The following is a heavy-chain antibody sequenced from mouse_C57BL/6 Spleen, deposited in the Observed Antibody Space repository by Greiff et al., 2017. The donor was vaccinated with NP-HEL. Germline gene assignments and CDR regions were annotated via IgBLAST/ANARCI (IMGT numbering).Heavy chain of an antibody. Sequence: EVKLMESGGGLVKPGGSLKLSCAASGFTFSSYTMSWVRQTPEKRLEWVATISGGGGNTYYPDSVKGRFTISRDNAKNNLYLQMSSLRSEDTALYYCARPGDVPPYYYAMDYWGQGTSVTVSS. D-gene: IGHD3-3*01. CDR3: ARPGDVPPYYYAMDY. CDR2: ISGGGGNT. J-gene: IGHJ4*01. V-gene: IGHV5-9*01. CDR1: GFTFSSYT.